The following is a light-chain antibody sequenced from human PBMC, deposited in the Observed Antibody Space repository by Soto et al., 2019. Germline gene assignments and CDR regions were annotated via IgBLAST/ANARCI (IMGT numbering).Light chain of an antibody. Sequence: EIVMTHSPATLSVSPWETATLSCRASQRVGINLAWYQQKPGQAPRLLIYSASTRASGIPDRFSGSGSGTDFTLAINSLQPEDFATYYCQQSSRTPITFGQGTRLEIK. V-gene: IGKV3-15*01. CDR2: SAS. J-gene: IGKJ5*01. CDR3: QQSSRTPIT. CDR1: QRVGIN.